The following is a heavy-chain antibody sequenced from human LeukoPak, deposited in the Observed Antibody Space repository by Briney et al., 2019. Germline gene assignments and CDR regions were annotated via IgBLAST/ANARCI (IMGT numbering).Heavy chain of an antibody. CDR1: GGSISSGDYY. CDR3: AGTGITWNVDTGPFDY. J-gene: IGHJ4*02. Sequence: SQTLSLTCIVSGGSISSGDYYWSWIRQPPGKGLEWIGYIYYSGSTYYNPSLKSRVTISVDTSNNQFSLKLSSVTAADTAVYYCAGTGITWNVDTGPFDYWGQGTLVTVSS. V-gene: IGHV4-30-4*01. CDR2: IYYSGST. D-gene: IGHD5-18*01.